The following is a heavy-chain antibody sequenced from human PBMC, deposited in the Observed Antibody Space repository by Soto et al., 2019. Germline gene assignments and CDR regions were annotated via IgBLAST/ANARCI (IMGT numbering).Heavy chain of an antibody. CDR2: ISTSGGST. V-gene: IGHV3-23*01. J-gene: IGHJ5*02. Sequence: PGGPLMVSCAFAGFRFSGYSVSLVSQAPGKGLEWVSAISTSGGSTYYADSVRGRFTISRDNSQNTLYLQMNSLRAEDTAVYYCAKDLKYCTNCVCQPTSEYNWFDPWGQGTLVTVSS. D-gene: IGHD2-8*01. CDR3: AKDLKYCTNCVCQPTSEYNWFDP. CDR1: GFRFSGYS.